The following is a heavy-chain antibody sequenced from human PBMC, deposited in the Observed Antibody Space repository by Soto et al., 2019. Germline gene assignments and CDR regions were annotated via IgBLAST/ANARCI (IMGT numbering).Heavy chain of an antibody. Sequence: SETLSLTCTVSGGSVTNSSYYWSWIRQSPGEGLEWIGSVYYRGRSYSKSSVKSRVTISVDTSKNRFSLSLNSVTASDTAVYFCVSQRTTVPTQAYFDYWGPGALVTVSS. J-gene: IGHJ4*02. CDR1: GGSVTNSSYY. V-gene: IGHV4-39*01. D-gene: IGHD4-17*01. CDR3: VSQRTTVPTQAYFDY. CDR2: VYYRGRS.